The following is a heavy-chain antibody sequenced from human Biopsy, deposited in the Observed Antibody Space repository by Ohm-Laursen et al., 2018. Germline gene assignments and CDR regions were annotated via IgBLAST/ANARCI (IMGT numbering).Heavy chain of an antibody. CDR2: IYTSGSP. CDR3: AREPRIAAVAYFDP. CDR1: GDSINNYY. D-gene: IGHD6-13*01. V-gene: IGHV4-4*07. J-gene: IGHJ5*02. Sequence: TLSLTCTVSGDSINNYYWSWIRQPAGKGLEWIGRIYTSGSPSYNLSLKSRGTMSVDTSKNQFSLILSSMTAADTAVYYCAREPRIAAVAYFDPWGQGTLVTVSS.